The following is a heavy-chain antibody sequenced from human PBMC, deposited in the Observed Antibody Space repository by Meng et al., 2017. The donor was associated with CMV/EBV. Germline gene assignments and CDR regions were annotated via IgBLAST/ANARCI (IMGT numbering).Heavy chain of an antibody. CDR3: ARLYTGYFDY. V-gene: IGHV3-21*01. CDR2: ISSSSSYI. D-gene: IGHD3-10*01. J-gene: IGHJ4*02. CDR1: GFTFSSDS. Sequence: GESLKISCAASGFTFSSDSMNWVRQAPGKGLEWVSSISSSSSYIYYADSVEGRFTISRDNAKNSLYLQMNSLRAEDTAVYYCARLYTGYFDYWGQGTLVTVSS.